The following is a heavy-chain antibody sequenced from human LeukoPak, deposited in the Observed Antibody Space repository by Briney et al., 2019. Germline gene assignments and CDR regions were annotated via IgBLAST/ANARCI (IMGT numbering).Heavy chain of an antibody. CDR3: ARQRIAVNYFDY. J-gene: IGHJ4*02. D-gene: IGHD6-19*01. CDR2: IYYSGST. CDR1: GGSISSYY. Sequence: SETLSLTCTVSGGSISSYYWGWIRQPPGKGLEWIGSIYYSGSTYYNPSLKSRVTISVDTSKNQFSLKLSSVTAADTAVYYCARQRIAVNYFDYWGQGTLVTVSS. V-gene: IGHV4-39*01.